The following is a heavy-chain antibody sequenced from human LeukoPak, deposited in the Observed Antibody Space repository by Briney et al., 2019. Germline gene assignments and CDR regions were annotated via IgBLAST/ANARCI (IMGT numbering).Heavy chain of an antibody. CDR2: IYYSGST. Sequence: SETLSLTCTVSGGSISSYYWSWIRQPPGKGLEWVGYIYYSGSTNYNPSLKSRITISVDTSKNQFSLKLSSVTAADTAVYYCARVGRYGYNLEYFDYWGQGTLVTVSS. CDR1: GGSISSYY. CDR3: ARVGRYGYNLEYFDY. V-gene: IGHV4-59*01. J-gene: IGHJ4*02. D-gene: IGHD5-24*01.